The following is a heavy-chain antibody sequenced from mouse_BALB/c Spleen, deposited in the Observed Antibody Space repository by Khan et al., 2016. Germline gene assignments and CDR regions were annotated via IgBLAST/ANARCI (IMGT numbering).Heavy chain of an antibody. J-gene: IGHJ2*01. V-gene: IGHV1-4*01. CDR3: ARTHER. CDR1: GYTFTSYT. Sequence: QVQLQQSGAELARPGASVKMSCKAAGYTFTSYTMHWVKQRPGQGLEWIGYINPSSGYTKYNQKFKDKATLTPDKSSSTAYMQLSSLTSVDSTVYYCARTHERWGQGTTLTVSS. CDR2: INPSSGYT.